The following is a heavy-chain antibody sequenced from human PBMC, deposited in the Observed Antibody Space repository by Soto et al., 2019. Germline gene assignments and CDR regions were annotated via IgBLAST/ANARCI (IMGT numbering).Heavy chain of an antibody. Sequence: QVQLVQSGAEVKKPGASVKVSCKASGYTFTSYGISWVRQAPGQGLEWMGWISAYNGNTNYAQKLQGRVTMTTDTXTXXAYMELRSLRSDDTAVYYCARDRIPLLWFGELLDYWGQGTLVTVSS. CDR2: ISAYNGNT. V-gene: IGHV1-18*01. CDR3: ARDRIPLLWFGELLDY. J-gene: IGHJ4*02. D-gene: IGHD3-10*01. CDR1: GYTFTSYG.